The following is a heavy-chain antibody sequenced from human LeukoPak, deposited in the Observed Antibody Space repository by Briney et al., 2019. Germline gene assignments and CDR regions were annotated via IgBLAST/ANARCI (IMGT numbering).Heavy chain of an antibody. V-gene: IGHV3-30*04. CDR3: ARAYGGYVPFDY. D-gene: IGHD5-12*01. CDR1: GFTFSSYA. J-gene: IGHJ4*02. CDR2: ISYDGSNK. Sequence: PGRSLRLSCAASGFTFSSYAMHWVRQAPGKGLEWVALISYDGSNKYYADSVKGRFTISRGNSKNTLYLQMNSLRAEDTAVYYCARAYGGYVPFDYWGQGTLVTVSS.